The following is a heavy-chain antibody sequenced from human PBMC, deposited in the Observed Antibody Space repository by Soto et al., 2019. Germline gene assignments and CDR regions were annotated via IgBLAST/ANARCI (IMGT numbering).Heavy chain of an antibody. V-gene: IGHV4-39*01. D-gene: IGHD2-2*01. CDR1: GGSISSSSYY. CDR3: ASGKVVPAAYGSYYYYYYGMDV. CDR2: IYYSGST. J-gene: IGHJ6*02. Sequence: NPXGTLSLTCTVSGGSISSSSYYWGWIRQPPGKGLEWIGSIYYSGSTYYNPSLKSRVTISVDTSKNQFSLKLSSVTAADTAVYYCASGKVVPAAYGSYYYYYYGMDVWGQGTTVTVSS.